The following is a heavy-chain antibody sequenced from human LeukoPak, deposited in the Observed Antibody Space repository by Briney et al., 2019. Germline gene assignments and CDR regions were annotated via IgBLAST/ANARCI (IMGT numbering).Heavy chain of an antibody. CDR2: MNPNSGNT. D-gene: IGHD2/OR15-2a*01. CDR3: ARTGGGGSGLSVFY. V-gene: IGHV1-8*01. Sequence: ASVKVSCKASGYTFINYDINWVRQATGQGLEWMGWMNPNSGNTGYAQKSQGRVTMTRNTSINTAYMELSSLRSEDTAVYYCARTGGGGSGLSVFYWGQGTLVTVSS. CDR1: GYTFINYD. J-gene: IGHJ4*02.